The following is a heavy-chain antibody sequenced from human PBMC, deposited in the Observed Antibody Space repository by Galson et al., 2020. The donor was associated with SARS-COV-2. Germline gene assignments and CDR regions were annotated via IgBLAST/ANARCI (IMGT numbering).Heavy chain of an antibody. Sequence: GGSLRLSCAASGFTFSTSYMSWVRQAPGKGLVWLSYIGGSSDVIKYADSVKGRFTISRDNAKNLLYLQMNSLRAEDTAVYYCAGWYIRFWGQGTLVTVSS. V-gene: IGHV3-48*01. CDR2: IGGSSDVI. D-gene: IGHD6-19*01. CDR3: AGWYIRF. CDR1: GFTFSTSY. J-gene: IGHJ4*02.